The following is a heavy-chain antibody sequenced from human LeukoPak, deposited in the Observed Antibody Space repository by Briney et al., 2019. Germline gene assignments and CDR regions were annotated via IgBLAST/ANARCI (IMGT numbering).Heavy chain of an antibody. CDR2: INWNGGST. D-gene: IGHD3-10*01. V-gene: IGHV3-20*01. Sequence: GGSLRLSCAASGFTFSSYAMSWVRQAPGKGLEWVSGINWNGGSTGYADSVKGRFTISRDNAKNSLYLQMNSLRAEDTALYHCARDITMVRGVSWFDPWGQGTLVTVSS. CDR3: ARDITMVRGVSWFDP. J-gene: IGHJ5*02. CDR1: GFTFSSYA.